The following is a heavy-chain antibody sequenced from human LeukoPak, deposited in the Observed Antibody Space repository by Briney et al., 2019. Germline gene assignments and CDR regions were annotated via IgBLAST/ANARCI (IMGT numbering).Heavy chain of an antibody. J-gene: IGHJ4*02. CDR3: ITEESASGTYRGLDY. CDR2: IKSKSYGGTT. D-gene: IGHD3-10*01. Sequence: GWALPVSCAATGCTFSKAVCNYLGQAGGKGVDGVGRIKSKSYGGTTDCAAPVKGSLTNTRDDSKNMLKPEMNSIKREDTPVHYCITEESASGTYRGLDYWGQKTLVTVS. CDR1: GCTFSKAV. V-gene: IGHV3-15*01.